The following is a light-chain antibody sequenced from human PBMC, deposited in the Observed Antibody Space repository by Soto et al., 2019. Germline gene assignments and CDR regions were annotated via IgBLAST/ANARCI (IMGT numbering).Light chain of an antibody. CDR3: QQYDNLPLT. J-gene: IGKJ4*01. CDR2: DAS. CDR1: QDIKNY. V-gene: IGKV1-33*01. Sequence: QSAASLSAYVGDRVTITCQASQDIKNYLNWYQQKSGKAPKLLIYDASDLETGVPSRFSGSGSGTDFTFTINSLQPEDIATYYCQQYDNLPLTFAGGTKVAIK.